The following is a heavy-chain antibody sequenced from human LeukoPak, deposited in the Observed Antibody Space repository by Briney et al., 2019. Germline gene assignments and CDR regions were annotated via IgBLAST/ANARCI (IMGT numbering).Heavy chain of an antibody. D-gene: IGHD5-12*01. CDR1: GGSFSGCY. V-gene: IGHV4-34*01. CDR3: ARRGHMDV. J-gene: IGHJ6*03. CDR2: INHSGST. Sequence: PSETLSLTCAVYGGSFSGCYWSWIRQPPGKGLEWIGEINHSGSTNYNPSLKSRVTISVDTSKNQFSLKLSSVTAADTAVYYCARRGHMDVWGKGTTVTVSS.